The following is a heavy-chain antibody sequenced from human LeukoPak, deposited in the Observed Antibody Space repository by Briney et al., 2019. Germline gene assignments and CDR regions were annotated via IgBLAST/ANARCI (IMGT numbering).Heavy chain of an antibody. J-gene: IGHJ4*02. CDR3: ARGGLSIMGY. CDR1: GITFSSYS. D-gene: IGHD2/OR15-2a*01. Sequence: GGSLRLSCGASGITFSSYSMNWVRQAPGKGLEWVSYISSSGSTKYYADSVKGRFTISRDNARNSLYLQMNSLRAEDTAVYFCARGGLSIMGYWGQGTLITVSS. CDR2: ISSSGSTK. V-gene: IGHV3-48*01.